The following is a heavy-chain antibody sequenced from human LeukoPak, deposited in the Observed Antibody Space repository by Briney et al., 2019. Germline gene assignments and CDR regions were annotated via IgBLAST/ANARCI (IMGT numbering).Heavy chain of an antibody. CDR3: ARDFLGFSDS. CDR1: GCSFGMSF. CDR2: INEDGSQT. V-gene: IGHV3-7*04. J-gene: IGHJ4*02. Sequence: GESLTHSFPAPGCSFGMSFLSWARQVPPKVLAWVASINEDGSQTYYVDSVKGRFTISRDNATHSLYLQMNSLGAEDTAVYYCARDFLGFSDSWGQGTLVTVSS. D-gene: IGHD1-26*01.